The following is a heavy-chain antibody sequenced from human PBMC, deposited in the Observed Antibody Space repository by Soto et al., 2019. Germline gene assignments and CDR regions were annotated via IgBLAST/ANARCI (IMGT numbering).Heavy chain of an antibody. V-gene: IGHV4-34*01. Sequence: SETLSLTCAVYGGSFSGYYCSWIRQPPGKGLEWIGELNDSGSTNYNASLKSRVSVSVDTSKNQFSLKLSSVTAADTAVYYCARGRGGVQHWGQGTLVTVSS. J-gene: IGHJ1*01. CDR3: ARGRGGVQH. D-gene: IGHD3-10*01. CDR2: LNDSGST. CDR1: GGSFSGYY.